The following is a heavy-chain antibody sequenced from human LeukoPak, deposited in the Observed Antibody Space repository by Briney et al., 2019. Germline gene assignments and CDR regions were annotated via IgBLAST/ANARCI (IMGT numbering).Heavy chain of an antibody. J-gene: IGHJ4*02. CDR3: GRGGYSIDH. V-gene: IGHV4-59*01. CDR2: IYYSGNT. D-gene: IGHD5-18*01. Sequence: SETLSLTCTVAGGSISTYYWSWIRQPPGKGLEWIGYIYYSGNTYYNPSLKSRVTISVDTSKNQFSLKLSSVTAADTAVYYCGRGGYSIDHWGQGTLVTVSS. CDR1: GGSISTYY.